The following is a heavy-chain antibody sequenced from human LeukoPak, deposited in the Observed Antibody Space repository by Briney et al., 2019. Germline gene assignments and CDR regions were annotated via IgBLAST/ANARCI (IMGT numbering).Heavy chain of an antibody. CDR1: GFTFSSYT. D-gene: IGHD2-21*02. V-gene: IGHV3-21*01. Sequence: GGSLRLSCAASGFTFSSYTMNWVRQAPENGLEWVASIAGSSGYISYADSVKGRFTISRDNAKKSLYLQMTSLTPEDTAVYYCARDRGAYCGGDCYLGFDYWGRGTLVTVSS. J-gene: IGHJ4*01. CDR3: ARDRGAYCGGDCYLGFDY. CDR2: IAGSSGYI.